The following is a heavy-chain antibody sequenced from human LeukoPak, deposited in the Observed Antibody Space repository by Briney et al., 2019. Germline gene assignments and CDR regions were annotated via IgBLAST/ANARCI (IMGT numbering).Heavy chain of an antibody. CDR3: ARSSGSYSRDFDH. CDR2: VNDSGGT. D-gene: IGHD1-26*01. Sequence: SETLSLTCAVYIDSFTNYYWNWIRQTPGKGLEWIGEVNDSGGTNINPSLRSRVILSVDTSKNQFSLNLSSVTAADTAVYYCARSSGSYSRDFDHWGQGTLVTVSS. CDR1: IDSFTNYY. V-gene: IGHV4-34*01. J-gene: IGHJ4*02.